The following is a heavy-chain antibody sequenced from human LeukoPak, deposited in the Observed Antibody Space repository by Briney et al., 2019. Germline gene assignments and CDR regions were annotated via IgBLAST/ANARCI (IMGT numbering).Heavy chain of an antibody. D-gene: IGHD3-10*01. CDR2: VHLDGRT. J-gene: IGHJ4*02. Sequence: PSETLSLTCGVSGGSVTSTNWWTWVRQPPGKGLEWIGEVHLDGRTNYNPSLKSRVTISVDKSKNQFSLKLSSVTAADTAVYYCARNYFGSGTYPFDYWGQGTLVTVSS. CDR1: GGSVTSTNW. V-gene: IGHV4-4*02. CDR3: ARNYFGSGTYPFDY.